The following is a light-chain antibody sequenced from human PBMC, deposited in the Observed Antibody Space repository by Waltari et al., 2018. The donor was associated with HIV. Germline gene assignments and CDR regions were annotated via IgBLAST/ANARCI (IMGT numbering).Light chain of an antibody. CDR3: QQYGNSPRFT. V-gene: IGKV3-20*01. Sequence: EIVLTQSPGALSLSPGESATLSCRVIHTISTRSFAWYQQKDGQDPRLLIYDTSISGTGMPDRFSGSGAGTDFTLTISRLEHEDFAVYYCQQYGNSPRFTFGPGTKVNMK. J-gene: IGKJ3*01. CDR1: HTISTRS. CDR2: DTS.